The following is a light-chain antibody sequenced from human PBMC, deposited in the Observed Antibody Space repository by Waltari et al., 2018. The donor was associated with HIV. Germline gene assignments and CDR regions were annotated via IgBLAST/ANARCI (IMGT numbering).Light chain of an antibody. J-gene: IGKJ4*01. CDR3: QQYSNWPPLT. CDR1: QTIRTN. V-gene: IGKV3-15*01. Sequence: EIVMTQSPATLSVSPGERATLSCRASQTIRTNLAWYQQKPGQDPRLLIFGASTRATDIPTRFSGSGSGTEFTLTISSLQSEDFAVYFCQQYSNWPPLTFGGGTKVEIK. CDR2: GAS.